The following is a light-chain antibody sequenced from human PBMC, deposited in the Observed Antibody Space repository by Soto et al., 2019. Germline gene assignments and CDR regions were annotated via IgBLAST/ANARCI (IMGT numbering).Light chain of an antibody. V-gene: IGKV3-15*01. Sequence: EIVMTQSPATRSVSPGERATHSCRASQSVSSNLAWYQQKPGQAPRLLIYGASTRATGIPARFSGSGSGTEFTLTISSLQSEDFAVYYCQQYNNWLGTFGPGTKVDIK. CDR3: QQYNNWLGT. CDR2: GAS. CDR1: QSVSSN. J-gene: IGKJ3*01.